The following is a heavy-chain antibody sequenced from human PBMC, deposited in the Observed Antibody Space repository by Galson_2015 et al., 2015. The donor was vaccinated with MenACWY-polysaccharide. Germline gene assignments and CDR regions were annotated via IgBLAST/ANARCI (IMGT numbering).Heavy chain of an antibody. CDR3: ARDGAVAGTYDAFDI. J-gene: IGHJ3*02. CDR1: GGSISSYY. CDR2: IYTSGST. V-gene: IGHV4-4*07. Sequence: ETLSLTCTVSGGSISSYYWSWIRQPAGKGLEWIGRIYTSGSTNYNPSLKSRVTMSVDTSKNQFSLKLSSVTAADTAVYYCARDGAVAGTYDAFDIWGQGTMVTVSS. D-gene: IGHD6-19*01.